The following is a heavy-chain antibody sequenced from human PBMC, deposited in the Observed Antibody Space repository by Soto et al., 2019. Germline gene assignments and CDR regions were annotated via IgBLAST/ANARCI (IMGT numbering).Heavy chain of an antibody. CDR2: IKPDGSEK. D-gene: IGHD3-10*01. J-gene: IGHJ4*02. Sequence: LRLPCAASGFTLSTYWISWVRHAPGKGLERVANIKPDGSEKYYVDSVKGRFTISRDNAKNSLYLQMNSLRAEDTAVYYCARDVHFGNLSYFYCWGQGTLVTVSS. CDR3: ARDVHFGNLSYFYC. V-gene: IGHV3-7*01. CDR1: GFTLSTYW.